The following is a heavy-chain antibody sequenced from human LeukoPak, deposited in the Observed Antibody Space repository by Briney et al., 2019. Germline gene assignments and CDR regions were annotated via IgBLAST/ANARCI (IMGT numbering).Heavy chain of an antibody. D-gene: IGHD3-9*01. CDR2: VSDSGGNT. CDR1: GFTFSSYA. CDR3: AKDPDYDVLTGTSFDY. J-gene: IGHJ4*02. V-gene: IGHV3-23*01. Sequence: PGGSLRLSCAASGFTFSSYAMSWVRQAPGKGLEWVSSVSDSGGNTYYAASVKGRFTISRDNSKNTLYLQMNSLRAEDTAVYYCAKDPDYDVLTGTSFDYWGQGALVTVSS.